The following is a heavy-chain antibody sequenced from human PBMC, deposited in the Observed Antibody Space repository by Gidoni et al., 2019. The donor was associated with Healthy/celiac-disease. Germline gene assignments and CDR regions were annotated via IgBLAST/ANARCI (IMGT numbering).Heavy chain of an antibody. J-gene: IGHJ4*02. D-gene: IGHD5-18*01. CDR2: ISYDGSNK. V-gene: IGHV3-30-3*01. CDR3: ARDSGYSYGTDYFDY. CDR1: GSTFSSYA. Sequence: QVQLVESGGGVVQPGRSLRLSCAASGSTFSSYAMHWVRQAPGKGLEWVAVISYDGSNKYYADSVKGRFTISRDNSKNTLYLQMNSLRAEDTAVYYCARDSGYSYGTDYFDYWGQGTLVTVSS.